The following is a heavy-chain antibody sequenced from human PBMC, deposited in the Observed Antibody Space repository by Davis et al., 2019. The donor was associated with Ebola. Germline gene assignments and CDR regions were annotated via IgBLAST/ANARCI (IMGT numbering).Heavy chain of an antibody. V-gene: IGHV4-39*07. J-gene: IGHJ6*02. Sequence: SETLSLTCTVSDGSISSSSYYWGWIRQPPGKGLEWIGYIYHSGSTYYNPSLKSRVTISVDRSKNRFSLKLSSVTAADTAVYYCARGSYYYYYGMDVWGQGTTVTVSS. CDR3: ARGSYYYYYGMDV. CDR2: IYHSGST. CDR1: DGSISSSSYY.